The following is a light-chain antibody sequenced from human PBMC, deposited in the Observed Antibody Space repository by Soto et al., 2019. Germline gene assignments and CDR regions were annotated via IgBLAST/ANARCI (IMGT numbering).Light chain of an antibody. V-gene: IGKV4-1*01. CDR2: GAS. CDR3: QQYYGTPRT. Sequence: DIVMTQSLDSLAVSLGGWATINCKSSQSVLYSSNNKNYLAWYQQKPGQPPKLLIYGASTRESGVPDRFSGSGSGTDFTLTISRLQAEDVAVYYCQQYYGTPRTFGQGTKVEIK. J-gene: IGKJ1*01. CDR1: QSVLYSSNNKNY.